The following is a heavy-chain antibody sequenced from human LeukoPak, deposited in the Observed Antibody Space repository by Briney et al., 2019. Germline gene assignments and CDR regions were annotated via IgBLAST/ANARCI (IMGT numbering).Heavy chain of an antibody. V-gene: IGHV1-69*06. CDR3: ARDRGWRSGYYFDY. CDR1: GSTFSSYA. Sequence: GASVKVSCKASGSTFSSYAISWVRQAPGQGLEWMGGIIPIFGTANYAQKFQGRVTITADKSTSTAYMELSSLRSEDTAVYYCARDRGWRSGYYFDYWGQGTLVTVSS. J-gene: IGHJ4*02. D-gene: IGHD3-10*01. CDR2: IIPIFGTA.